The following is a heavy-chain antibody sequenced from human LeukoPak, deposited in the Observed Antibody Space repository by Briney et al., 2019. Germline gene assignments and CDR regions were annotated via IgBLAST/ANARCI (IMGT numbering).Heavy chain of an antibody. D-gene: IGHD6-6*01. Sequence: SETLSLTCTVSGGSISSSSYYWGWIRQPPGKGLEWIGSIYYSGSTYYNPSLKSRVTISVDTSKNQFSLKLSSVTAADTAVYYCARAWSSIAARIDYWGQGTLVTVSS. V-gene: IGHV4-39*07. CDR2: IYYSGST. J-gene: IGHJ4*02. CDR3: ARAWSSIAARIDY. CDR1: GGSISSSSYY.